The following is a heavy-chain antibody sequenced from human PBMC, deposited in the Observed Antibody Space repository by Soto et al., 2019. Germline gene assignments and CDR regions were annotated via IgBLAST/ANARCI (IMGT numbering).Heavy chain of an antibody. V-gene: IGHV4-59*08. J-gene: IGHJ5*02. CDR2: IYYSGST. CDR3: ARHDSSSWSNWFDP. D-gene: IGHD6-13*01. Sequence: SETLSLTCTVSGGSISTYYWSWIRQPPGKGLEWIGYIYYSGSTNYNPSLKSRVTISVDTSKNQFSLKLNSVTAADTAVYYCARHDSSSWSNWFDPWGQGTLVTVSS. CDR1: GGSISTYY.